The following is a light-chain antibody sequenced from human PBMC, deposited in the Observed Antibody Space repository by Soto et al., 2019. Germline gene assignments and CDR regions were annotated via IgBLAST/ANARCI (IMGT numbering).Light chain of an antibody. CDR3: LQHNTYPYT. CDR1: QDISRF. V-gene: IGKV1-17*03. Sequence: QSPSAMSASVGDRVTIACRASQDISRFVAWFQHKPGRAPERLIYETSNLQPGVPSRFSGSGSGTEFTLAISGLQPEDFATYYCLQHNTYPYTFGQGTRLEIK. J-gene: IGKJ5*01. CDR2: ETS.